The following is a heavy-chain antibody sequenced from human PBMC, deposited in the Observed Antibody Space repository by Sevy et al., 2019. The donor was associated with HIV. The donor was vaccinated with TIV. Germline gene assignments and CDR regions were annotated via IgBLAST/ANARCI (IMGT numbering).Heavy chain of an antibody. J-gene: IGHJ6*02. V-gene: IGHV3-30*18. CDR3: AKDTGSRGYDHYGLDV. CDR1: GFTFSNYG. D-gene: IGHD6-25*01. Sequence: GGSLRLSCVASGFTFSNYGTHWVRQAPGKGLEWVAITSYNEGGENYADSVKGRFTISRDNSKNTVYLQMYRLTTEDTGVYYGAKDTGSRGYDHYGLDVWGQGTTVTVSS. CDR2: TSYNEGGE.